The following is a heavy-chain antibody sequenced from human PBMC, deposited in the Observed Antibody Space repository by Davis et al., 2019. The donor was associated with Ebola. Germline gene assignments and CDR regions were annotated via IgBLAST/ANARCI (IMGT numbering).Heavy chain of an antibody. CDR2: IRCKANSYAI. CDR3: ARGMTTVTTGDY. V-gene: IGHV3-73*01. D-gene: IGHD4-17*01. J-gene: IGHJ4*02. CDR1: GFTFSRPA. Sequence: ESLKTPFAASGFTFSRPAMHWVRQASGEGLEWVGRIRCKANSYAIAYAASVKGRFTISRDNSKNTLYLQMNSLRAEDTAVYYCARGMTTVTTGDYWGQETLVTVSS.